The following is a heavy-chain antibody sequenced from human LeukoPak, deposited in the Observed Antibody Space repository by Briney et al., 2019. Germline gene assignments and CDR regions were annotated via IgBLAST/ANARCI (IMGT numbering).Heavy chain of an antibody. V-gene: IGHV3-9*03. Sequence: PGGSLRLSCATSGFTFDDYAMHWVRQAPGKGLEWVSGISWNSGKIDYADSVKGRFTISRDNAKNSLYLQMNSVRDEDMAFYYCTKGGWFDNWGQGTRVTVSS. CDR2: ISWNSGKI. CDR1: GFTFDDYA. CDR3: TKGGWFDN. J-gene: IGHJ4*02. D-gene: IGHD6-19*01.